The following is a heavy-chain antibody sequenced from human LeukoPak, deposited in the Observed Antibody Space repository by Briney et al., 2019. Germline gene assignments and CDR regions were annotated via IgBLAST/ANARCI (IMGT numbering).Heavy chain of an antibody. J-gene: IGHJ4*02. CDR1: GGSISSYY. Sequence: PSETLSLTCTDSGGSISSYYWSWIRQPPGKGLEWIGYIYYSGSTNYNPSLKSRVTISVDTSKNQLSLKLSSVTAADTAVYYCARHWETSSWYVDYWGQGTLVTVSS. CDR3: ARHWETSSWYVDY. V-gene: IGHV4-59*08. CDR2: IYYSGST. D-gene: IGHD6-13*01.